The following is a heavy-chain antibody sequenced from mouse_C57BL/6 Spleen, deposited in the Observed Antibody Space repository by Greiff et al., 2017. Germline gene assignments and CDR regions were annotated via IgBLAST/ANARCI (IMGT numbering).Heavy chain of an antibody. CDR2: IWSDGST. CDR3: ARHRDYYGSPYYAMDY. Sequence: VKLQESGPGLVAPSQSLSITCTVSGFSLTSYGVHWVRQPPGKGLEWLVVIWSDGSTTYNSALKSRLSISKDNSKSQVFLKMNSLQTDDTAMYYCARHRDYYGSPYYAMDYWGQGTSVTVSS. CDR1: GFSLTSYG. D-gene: IGHD1-1*01. J-gene: IGHJ4*01. V-gene: IGHV2-6-1*01.